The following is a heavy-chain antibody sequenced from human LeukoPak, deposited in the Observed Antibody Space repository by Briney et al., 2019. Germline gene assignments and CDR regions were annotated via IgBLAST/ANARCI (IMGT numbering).Heavy chain of an antibody. V-gene: IGHV1-8*01. CDR3: ARGAKRWLQPPGYFDY. CDR2: MNTNSGNT. Sequence: GSVKVSCKASGYTFTSYDINWVRQATGQGLEWMGWMNTNSGNTGYAQKFQGRVTMTRNTSISTAYMELSSLRSEDTAVYYCARGAKRWLQPPGYFDYWGQGTLVTDSS. CDR1: GYTFTSYD. J-gene: IGHJ4*02. D-gene: IGHD5-24*01.